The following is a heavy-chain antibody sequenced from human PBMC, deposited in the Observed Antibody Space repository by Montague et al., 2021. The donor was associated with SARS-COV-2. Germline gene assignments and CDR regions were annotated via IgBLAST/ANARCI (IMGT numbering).Heavy chain of an antibody. D-gene: IGHD3-16*02. CDR2: VGRLGSDT. CDR3: AKPFYDYIWGSYRQTGYFDY. V-gene: IGHV3-74*01. CDR1: EFTFTNYW. Sequence: SLRLSCAASEFTFTNYWMHWVRQVPGKGLVWVSRVGRLGSDTTYADSVKGRFTISRDNSKNTLYLQMNSLRAEDTAVYYCAKPFYDYIWGSYRQTGYFDYWGQGTLVTVSS. J-gene: IGHJ4*02.